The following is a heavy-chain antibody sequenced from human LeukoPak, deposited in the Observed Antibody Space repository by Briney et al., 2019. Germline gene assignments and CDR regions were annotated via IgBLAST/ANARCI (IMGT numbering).Heavy chain of an antibody. J-gene: IGHJ6*03. CDR1: GGTFSSYA. Sequence: SVKVSCKASGGTFSSYAISWVRQAPGQGLEWMGGIIPIFGTANYAQKFQGRVTITADESTSTAYMELSSLRSEDTAVYYCARGTPGANYGSGSKGTFYYYYYYMDVWGKGTTVTISS. D-gene: IGHD3-10*01. CDR3: ARGTPGANYGSGSKGTFYYYYYYMDV. V-gene: IGHV1-69*13. CDR2: IIPIFGTA.